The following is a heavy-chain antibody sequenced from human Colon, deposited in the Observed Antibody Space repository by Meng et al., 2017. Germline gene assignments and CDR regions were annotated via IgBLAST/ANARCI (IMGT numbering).Heavy chain of an antibody. J-gene: IGHJ4*02. Sequence: QVQLQGSGPGLVKPSDTLSLTCAVSGYYISSSNWWVWIRQPPGKGLEWIGYGSTNHNPSLKSRVTISVDTSKNQFSLTLNSVTAADTAVYYCARDNWGSLDYWGQGTLVTVSS. CDR1: GYYISSSNW. CDR3: ARDNWGSLDY. D-gene: IGHD7-27*01. CDR2: GST. V-gene: IGHV4-28*03.